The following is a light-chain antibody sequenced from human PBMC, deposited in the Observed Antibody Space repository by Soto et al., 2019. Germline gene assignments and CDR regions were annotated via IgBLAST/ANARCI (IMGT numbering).Light chain of an antibody. CDR3: QQNGSLPIT. CDR1: QSFGGDY. Sequence: EIVLAQSPGTLSLSPGERATLSCRASQSFGGDYLAWFQQKPGQSPRLLIYSASNRATGIPDRFSGSGSGTDFTLTISRLEPEDVVVYYCQQNGSLPITFGQGTRLEIK. V-gene: IGKV3-20*01. CDR2: SAS. J-gene: IGKJ5*01.